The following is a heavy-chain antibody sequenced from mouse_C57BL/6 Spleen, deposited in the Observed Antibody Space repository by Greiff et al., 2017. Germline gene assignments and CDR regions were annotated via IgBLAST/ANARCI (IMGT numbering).Heavy chain of an antibody. Sequence: EVQGVESGEGLVKPGGSLKLSCAASGFTFSSYAMSWVRQTPEKRLEWVAYISSGGDYIYYADTVKGRFTISRDNARNTLYLQMSSLKSEDTAMYYCTRGPHYYGSSSHAMDYWGQGTSVTVSS. CDR1: GFTFSSYA. J-gene: IGHJ4*01. CDR3: TRGPHYYGSSSHAMDY. CDR2: ISSGGDYI. V-gene: IGHV5-9-1*02. D-gene: IGHD1-1*01.